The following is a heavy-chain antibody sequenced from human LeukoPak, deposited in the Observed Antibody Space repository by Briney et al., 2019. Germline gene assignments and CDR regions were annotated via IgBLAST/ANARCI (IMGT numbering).Heavy chain of an antibody. CDR1: GYTFTSYY. Sequence: ASVKVSCKASGYTFTSYYMHWVRQAPGQGLEWMGITNPSGGSTSYAQKFQGRVTMTRDTSTSTVYMELSSLRSEDTAVYYCARTEAVKPSFDYWGQGTLVTVSS. V-gene: IGHV1-46*01. CDR2: TNPSGGST. CDR3: ARTEAVKPSFDY. D-gene: IGHD4-17*01. J-gene: IGHJ4*02.